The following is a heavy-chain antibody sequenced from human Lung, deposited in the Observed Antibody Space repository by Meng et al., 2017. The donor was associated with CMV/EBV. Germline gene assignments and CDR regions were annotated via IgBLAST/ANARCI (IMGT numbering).Heavy chain of an antibody. V-gene: IGHV1-2*02. Sequence: ASXXVSXKASGNTFTGYYMHWVRQAPGQGLEWMGWINPKNGGTKYAQKFQGSVTMTRDTSMSTAYMELSRLRSDDMAVYYCARGGPYCDSSGCFPACWFFDLWXRGTLVTVSS. CDR2: INPKNGGT. J-gene: IGHJ2*01. CDR1: GNTFTGYY. CDR3: ARGGPYCDSSGCFPACWFFDL. D-gene: IGHD3-22*01.